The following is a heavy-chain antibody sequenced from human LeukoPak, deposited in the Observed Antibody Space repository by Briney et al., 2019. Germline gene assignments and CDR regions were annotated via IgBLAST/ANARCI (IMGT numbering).Heavy chain of an antibody. Sequence: GGSLRLSCAASGFTFTNFAMNWVRQSPGKGLEWVSAISRGGSDTYYADSVKGRSTTSRDNSKNTLYLQMIGLRVEDTAVYFCAKARDIGMYYYYGMDVWGQGATVTISS. CDR3: AKARDIGMYYYYGMDV. J-gene: IGHJ6*02. V-gene: IGHV3-23*01. CDR1: GFTFTNFA. CDR2: ISRGGSDT. D-gene: IGHD5-12*01.